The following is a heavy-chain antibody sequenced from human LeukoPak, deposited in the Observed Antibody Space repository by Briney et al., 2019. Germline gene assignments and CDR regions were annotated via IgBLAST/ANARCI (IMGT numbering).Heavy chain of an antibody. Sequence: PGGSLRLSCAASGFTFSSYNMNWVRQAPGKGLEWVSSISSSSYIYYADSVKGRFTISRDNAKNSLYLQMNSLRAEDTAVYYCARYYYDSSGYYYFFDYWGQGTLVTVSS. CDR3: ARYYYDSSGYYYFFDY. J-gene: IGHJ4*02. D-gene: IGHD3-22*01. CDR1: GFTFSSYN. V-gene: IGHV3-21*04. CDR2: ISSSSYI.